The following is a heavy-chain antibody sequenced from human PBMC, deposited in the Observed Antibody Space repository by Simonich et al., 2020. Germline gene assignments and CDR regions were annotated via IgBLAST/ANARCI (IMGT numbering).Heavy chain of an antibody. CDR2: SRGSGGSK. J-gene: IGHJ4*02. CDR1: GFTFSSYA. V-gene: IGHV3-23*01. Sequence: EVQLLESGGGLVQPGGSLRLSCAASGFTFSSYAMSWVRQAPGKGLWWVSASRGSGGSKYYADSVKGRFTISRDNTKNTLYPQMNSLRAEDTAVYYCAKRSGVSITGTFDYWGQGTLVTVSS. CDR3: AKRSGVSITGTFDY. D-gene: IGHD1-7*01.